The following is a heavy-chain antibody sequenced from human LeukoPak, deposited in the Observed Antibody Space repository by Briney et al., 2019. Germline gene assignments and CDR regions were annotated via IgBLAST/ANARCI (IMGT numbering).Heavy chain of an antibody. CDR1: GFTFSSYG. V-gene: IGHV3-30*02. CDR2: IRYDGSNK. CDR3: ARVPRRGDRFDP. D-gene: IGHD3-10*01. Sequence: GGSLRLSCAGSGFTFSSYGMHWVRQAPGKGLEWVAFIRYDGSNKYYADSVKGRFTISRDNSKNTLYLQMNSLRSEDTAVYYCARVPRRGDRFDPWGQGTLVTVSS. J-gene: IGHJ5*02.